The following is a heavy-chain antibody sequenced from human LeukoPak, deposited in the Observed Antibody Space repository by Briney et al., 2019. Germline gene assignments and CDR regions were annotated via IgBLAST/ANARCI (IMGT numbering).Heavy chain of an antibody. CDR1: GFTFSSYE. D-gene: IGHD6-13*01. CDR3: ARESSSDFDY. J-gene: IGHJ4*02. Sequence: GGSLRLSCAASGFTFSSYEMNWVRQAPGKGLEWVSYISSSGSTIYYADSVKGRFTISRDNAKNSLYLQMNSLRAEDTAVYYCARESSSDFDYWGQGTLVTVSS. V-gene: IGHV3-48*03. CDR2: ISSSGSTI.